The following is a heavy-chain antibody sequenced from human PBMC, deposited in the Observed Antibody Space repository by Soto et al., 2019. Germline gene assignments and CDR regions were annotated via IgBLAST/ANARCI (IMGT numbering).Heavy chain of an antibody. CDR2: IYYSGST. J-gene: IGHJ6*02. CDR1: GGSISSYY. D-gene: IGHD2-2*01. CDR3: ARAHPQLLGYYYYGMDV. V-gene: IGHV4-59*01. Sequence: QVQLQESGPGLVKPSETLSLTCTVSGGSISSYYWSWIRQPPGKGLEWIGYIYYSGSTNYNPSLKSRVTISVDTSKNRFSLKLSSVTAADTAVYYCARAHPQLLGYYYYGMDVWGQGTTVTVSS.